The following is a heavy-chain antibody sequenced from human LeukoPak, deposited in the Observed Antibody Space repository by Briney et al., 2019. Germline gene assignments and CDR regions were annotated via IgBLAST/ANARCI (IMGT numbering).Heavy chain of an antibody. D-gene: IGHD1-26*01. J-gene: IGHJ5*02. Sequence: PGGTLRLSCAASGFTFSSYAMSWVRQAPGKGLEWVSGIGVSGDSTYYADSGKGRFTISRDNSKNTLYLQMNSLRAEDTAVYYCAKGPALSFPHPYNWFDPWGQGTLVTDPS. CDR1: GFTFSSYA. V-gene: IGHV3-23*01. CDR3: AKGPALSFPHPYNWFDP. CDR2: IGVSGDST.